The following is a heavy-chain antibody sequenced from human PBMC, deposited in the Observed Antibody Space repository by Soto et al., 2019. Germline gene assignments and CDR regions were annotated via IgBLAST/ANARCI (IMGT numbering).Heavy chain of an antibody. J-gene: IGHJ4*02. CDR3: ARDSEGAQPHPIDY. CDR2: IYYSGST. Sequence: PSETLSLTCTVSGGSISSGDYYWGWIRQPPGKGLEWIGYIYYSGSTYYNPSLKSRVTISVDTSKNQFSLKLSSVTAADTAVYYCARDSEGAQPHPIDYWGQGTLVTVSS. V-gene: IGHV4-30-4*01. D-gene: IGHD1-1*01. CDR1: GGSISSGDYY.